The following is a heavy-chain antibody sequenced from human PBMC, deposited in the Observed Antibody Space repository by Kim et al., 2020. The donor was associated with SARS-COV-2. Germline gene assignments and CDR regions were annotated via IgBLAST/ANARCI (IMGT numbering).Heavy chain of an antibody. CDR2: INPYSGTT. J-gene: IGHJ4*01. CDR1: GYTFTNYV. CDR3: VRSGYGDYVRAY. Sequence: SVKVSCKASGYTFTNYVIAWVRQAPGQGLEWMGGINPYSGTTNYAQKFQGRVTITTDASTTTAYMDLSSLRSEDTAIYYCVRSGYGDYVRAYWG. D-gene: IGHD4-17*01. V-gene: IGHV1-69*05.